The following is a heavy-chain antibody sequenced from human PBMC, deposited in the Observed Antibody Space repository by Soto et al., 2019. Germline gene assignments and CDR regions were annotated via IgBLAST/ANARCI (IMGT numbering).Heavy chain of an antibody. CDR3: ARDPVIRDGYNWWYYYYGMAV. J-gene: IGHJ6*04. Sequence: EVQLVESGGGLVQPGGSLRLSCAAAGFTFSSYWMSWVRQAPGKGLEWVANIKQDGSEKYYVDSVKGRFTIIKDNAKNSLYLQMNSLRAEDTAVYYCARDPVIRDGYNWWYYYYGMAVWGKGSPVTASS. V-gene: IGHV3-7*01. CDR1: GFTFSSYW. D-gene: IGHD5-12*01. CDR2: IKQDGSEK.